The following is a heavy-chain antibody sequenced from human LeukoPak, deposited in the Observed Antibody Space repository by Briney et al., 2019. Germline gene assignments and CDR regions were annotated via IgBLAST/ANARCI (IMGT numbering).Heavy chain of an antibody. CDR2: INPNSGGT. J-gene: IGHJ4*02. CDR3: ARVSDGYDPYFDY. V-gene: IGHV1-2*04. D-gene: IGHD5-24*01. CDR1: GYTFTGYY. Sequence: ASVKVSCKASGYTFTGYYMHWARQAPGQGLEWMGWINPNSGGTNYAQKFQGWVTMTRDTSISTAYMELSRLRSDDTAVYYCARVSDGYDPYFDYWGQGTLVTVSP.